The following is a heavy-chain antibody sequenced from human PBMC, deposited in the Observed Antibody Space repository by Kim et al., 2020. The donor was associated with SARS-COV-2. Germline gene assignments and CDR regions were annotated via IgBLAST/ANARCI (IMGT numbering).Heavy chain of an antibody. V-gene: IGHV3-23*01. J-gene: IGHJ6*02. D-gene: IGHD2-15*01. CDR3: APPRYCSGGSCYSYGMDV. Sequence: KGRFTISRDNSKNTLYLQMNSLRAEDTAVYYCAPPRYCSGGSCYSYGMDVWGQGTTVTVSS.